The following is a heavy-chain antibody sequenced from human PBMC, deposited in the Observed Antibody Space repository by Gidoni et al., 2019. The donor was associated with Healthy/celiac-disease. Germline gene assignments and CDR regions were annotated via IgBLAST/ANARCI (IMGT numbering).Heavy chain of an antibody. CDR3: ARAVNSYCSSTSCPPSYYYYYYMDV. CDR2: IIPILGIA. CDR1: GGTFSSSA. J-gene: IGHJ6*03. Sequence: SCKASGGTFSSSAISWVRQAPGQGLEWMGRIIPILGIANYAQKFQGRVTITADKSTSTAYMELSSLRSEDTAVYYCARAVNSYCSSTSCPPSYYYYYYMDVWGKGTTVTVSS. D-gene: IGHD2-2*01. V-gene: IGHV1-69*04.